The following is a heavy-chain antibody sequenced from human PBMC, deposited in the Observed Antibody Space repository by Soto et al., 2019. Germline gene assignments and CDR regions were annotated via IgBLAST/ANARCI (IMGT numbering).Heavy chain of an antibody. J-gene: IGHJ4*02. CDR1: EFTFSKHG. V-gene: IGHV3-30*18. CDR2: ISYDGSNQ. CDR3: AKGPPLLMVYPVRDS. D-gene: IGHD2-8*01. Sequence: VQLVESGGGVVQPGRSLRLSCAASEFTFSKHGMHWVRQAPGKGLEWVAVISYDGSNQYYGDSVKDRFTISRDNSKNTLYLHMNSLRPEDTAVYFCAKGPPLLMVYPVRDSWGQGTLVTVSS.